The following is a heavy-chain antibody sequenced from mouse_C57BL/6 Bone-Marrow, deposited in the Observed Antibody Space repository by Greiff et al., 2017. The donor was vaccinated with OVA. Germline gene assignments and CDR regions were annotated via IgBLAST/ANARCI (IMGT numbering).Heavy chain of an antibody. J-gene: IGHJ2*01. CDR2: IDPSDSYT. Sequence: QVQLKQPGAELVKPGASVKLSCKASGYTFTSYWMQWVKQRPGQGLEWIGEIDPSDSYTNYNQKFKGKATLTVDTSSSTAYMQLSSLTSEDSAVYYCARYNDYDGDYFDYWGQGTTLTVSS. D-gene: IGHD2-4*01. CDR3: ARYNDYDGDYFDY. CDR1: GYTFTSYW. V-gene: IGHV1-50*01.